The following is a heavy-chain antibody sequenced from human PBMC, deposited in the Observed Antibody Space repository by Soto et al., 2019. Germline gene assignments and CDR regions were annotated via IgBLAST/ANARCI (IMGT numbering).Heavy chain of an antibody. CDR2: INHSGST. V-gene: IGHV4-34*01. Sequence: QVQLQQWGAGLLKPSETLSLTRAVYGGSFSGYYWSWIRQPPGKGLEWIGEINHSGSTNYNPSLKSRVTISVDTSKNQFSLKLSSVTAADTAVYYCARGPPTWITIFGVVVYPYYFDYWGQGTLVTVSS. J-gene: IGHJ4*02. CDR1: GGSFSGYY. D-gene: IGHD3-3*01. CDR3: ARGPPTWITIFGVVVYPYYFDY.